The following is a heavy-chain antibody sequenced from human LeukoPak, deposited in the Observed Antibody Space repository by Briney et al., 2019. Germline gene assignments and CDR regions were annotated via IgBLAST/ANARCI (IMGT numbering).Heavy chain of an antibody. CDR3: AREIYDYVWGSYRYLDY. CDR2: INPSGGST. Sequence: ASVKVSCKASGYTFTSYYMHWVRQAPGQGLEWMGIINPSGGSTSYAQKFQGRVTMTRDMSTSTVYMELSSLRSEDTAVYYCAREIYDYVWGSYRYLDYWGQGTLVTVSS. CDR1: GYTFTSYY. J-gene: IGHJ4*02. D-gene: IGHD3-16*02. V-gene: IGHV1-46*01.